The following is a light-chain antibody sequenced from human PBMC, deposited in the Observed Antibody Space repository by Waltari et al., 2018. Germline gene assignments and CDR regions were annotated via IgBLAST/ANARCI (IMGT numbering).Light chain of an antibody. CDR2: RAS. V-gene: IGKV1-5*03. CDR3: QQYSAYSWT. Sequence: DIQMTQSPSTLSASVGDRVTITCRASQSISSWLAWYQQKPGKAPKLLIYRASTLESGVPPRFSGSGSGTDFTLTISSLQPDDSATYYCQQYSAYSWTFGQGTKVEIK. J-gene: IGKJ1*01. CDR1: QSISSW.